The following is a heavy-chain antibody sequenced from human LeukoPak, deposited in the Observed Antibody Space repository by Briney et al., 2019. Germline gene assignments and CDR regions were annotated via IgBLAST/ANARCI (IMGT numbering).Heavy chain of an antibody. CDR1: GFTFSNAW. Sequence: GGSLRLSCAASGFTFSNAWMSWVRQAPGKGLEWVGRIKSKTDGGTTDYAAPVKGRFTISRDDSKNTLYLQMNSLKTEDTAVYYCTTVSYGSGSYPSDYWGQGTLVTVSS. CDR2: IKSKTDGGTT. J-gene: IGHJ4*02. CDR3: TTVSYGSGSYPSDY. D-gene: IGHD3-10*01. V-gene: IGHV3-15*01.